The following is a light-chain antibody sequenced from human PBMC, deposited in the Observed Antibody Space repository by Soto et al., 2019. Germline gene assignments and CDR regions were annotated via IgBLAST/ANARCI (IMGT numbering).Light chain of an antibody. Sequence: DIQMTQSPSTLSASVGARFNITCRASESISTWLAWYQQKPGKAPNLLIYKASSLESGVPSRFRGSGSGTEFTLTISSLQPDDFATYYCQQYNIYPWTFGHGTKVDIK. J-gene: IGKJ1*01. CDR2: KAS. CDR1: ESISTW. V-gene: IGKV1-5*03. CDR3: QQYNIYPWT.